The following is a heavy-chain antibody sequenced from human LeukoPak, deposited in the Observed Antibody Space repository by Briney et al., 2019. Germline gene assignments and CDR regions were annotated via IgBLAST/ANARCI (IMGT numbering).Heavy chain of an antibody. CDR1: GFSFTNYY. V-gene: IGHV1-46*01. Sequence: GASVKVSCKASGFSFTNYYMHWVRQAPGQGLEWMGIINPSGDSTNYAQRFQGRVTMTRDTSTSTVYMELSSLRSEDTAVYYCARDNSGSDSGAYYWWFDPWGQGTLVTVSS. CDR2: INPSGDST. CDR3: ARDNSGSDSGAYYWWFDP. D-gene: IGHD3-22*01. J-gene: IGHJ5*02.